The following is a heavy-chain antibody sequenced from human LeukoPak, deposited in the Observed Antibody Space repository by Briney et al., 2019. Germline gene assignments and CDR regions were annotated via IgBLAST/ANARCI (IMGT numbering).Heavy chain of an antibody. CDR3: ARGGRFLEY. D-gene: IGHD3-3*01. CDR2: ISGSSSYI. CDR1: GFTFSSYA. J-gene: IGHJ4*02. V-gene: IGHV3-21*01. Sequence: PGGSLRLSCAASGFTFSSYALSWVRQAPGKGLEWVSFISGSSSYIFFADSVKGRFTISRDNAENLLYLQMNSLRAEDTALYYCARGGRFLEYWGQGTLVTVSS.